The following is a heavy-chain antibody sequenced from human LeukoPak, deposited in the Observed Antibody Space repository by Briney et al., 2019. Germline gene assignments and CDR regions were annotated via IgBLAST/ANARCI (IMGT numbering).Heavy chain of an antibody. CDR3: ARTGGGYSSRVGH. CDR1: GASISSYY. V-gene: IGHV4-4*07. D-gene: IGHD6-13*01. CDR2: IYVTGST. Sequence: PSETLSLTCTVSGASISSYYWSWIRQPAGKALEWIGRIYVTGSTTYNPSLKSRVTISVDTSKNQFSLKLSSVTAADTAVYYCARTGGGYSSRVGHWGQGTLVTVSS. J-gene: IGHJ4*02.